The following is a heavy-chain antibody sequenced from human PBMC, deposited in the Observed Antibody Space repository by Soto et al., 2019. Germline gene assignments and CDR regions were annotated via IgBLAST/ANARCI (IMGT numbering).Heavy chain of an antibody. Sequence: QVQLVQSGAEVKKPGSSVKVSCKASGGTFSSYAISWVRQAPGQGLEWMGGIIHIFGTANYAQKFQGRVTITAAEATSKAYMELSSLRSEDTAVYYCASRPNREYWFDPWGQGTLVTVSS. CDR2: IIHIFGTA. J-gene: IGHJ5*02. V-gene: IGHV1-69*01. CDR3: ASRPNREYWFDP. CDR1: GGTFSSYA. D-gene: IGHD3-10*01.